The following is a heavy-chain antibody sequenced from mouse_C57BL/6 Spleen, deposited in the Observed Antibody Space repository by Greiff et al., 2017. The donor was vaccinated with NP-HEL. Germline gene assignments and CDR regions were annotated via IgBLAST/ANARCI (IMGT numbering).Heavy chain of an antibody. J-gene: IGHJ4*01. V-gene: IGHV1-55*01. CDR3: ARSDVDYYALDY. D-gene: IGHD2-13*01. CDR2: IYPGSGST. Sequence: QVQLQQPGAELVKPGASVKMSCKASGYTFTSYWITWVKQRPGKGLEWIGVIYPGSGSTNYNEKFKSKATLTVDTASSTAYMQLSSLTSEDTAVYYCARSDVDYYALDYWGQGTAVTVSS. CDR1: GYTFTSYW.